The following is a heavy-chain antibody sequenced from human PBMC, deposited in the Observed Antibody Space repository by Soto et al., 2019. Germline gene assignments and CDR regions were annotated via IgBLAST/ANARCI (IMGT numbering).Heavy chain of an antibody. Sequence: GESLKISCAASGFTFSSYSMNWVRQAPGKGLEWVSSISSSSSYIYYADSVKGRFTISRDNAKNSLYLQMNSLRAEDTAGYYCARTGFDGSSWYYFDFWGQGTLVTVSS. D-gene: IGHD6-13*01. CDR1: GFTFSSYS. V-gene: IGHV3-21*01. CDR2: ISSSSSYI. J-gene: IGHJ4*02. CDR3: ARTGFDGSSWYYFDF.